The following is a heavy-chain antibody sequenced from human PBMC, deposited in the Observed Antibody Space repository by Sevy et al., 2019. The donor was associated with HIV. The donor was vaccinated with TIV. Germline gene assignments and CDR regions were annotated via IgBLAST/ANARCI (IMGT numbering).Heavy chain of an antibody. CDR2: IKSKTDGGTT. CDR3: TTATYYDFWSGYYKQLFDY. CDR1: GFTFSNAW. J-gene: IGHJ4*02. Sequence: GGSLRLSCAASGFTFSNAWMSWVRQAPGKGLEWVGRIKSKTDGGTTDYAAPVKGRFTISRDDSKNTLYLQMNSLKTEDTAVYYCTTATYYDFWSGYYKQLFDYWGQGTLVTVSS. V-gene: IGHV3-15*01. D-gene: IGHD3-3*01.